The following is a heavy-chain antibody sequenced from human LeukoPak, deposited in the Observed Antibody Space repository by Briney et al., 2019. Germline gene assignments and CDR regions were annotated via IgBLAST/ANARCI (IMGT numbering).Heavy chain of an antibody. CDR1: GYTFTSYG. D-gene: IGHD2-2*01. V-gene: IGHV1-18*01. CDR2: ISAYNGNT. Sequence: ASVKVTCKASGYTFTSYGISWVRQAPGQGREWMGWISAYNGNTNYAQKLQGRVTMTTDTSTSTAYMELRSLRSDDTAVYYCARAEYQLSFDPWGQGTLVTVSS. J-gene: IGHJ5*02. CDR3: ARAEYQLSFDP.